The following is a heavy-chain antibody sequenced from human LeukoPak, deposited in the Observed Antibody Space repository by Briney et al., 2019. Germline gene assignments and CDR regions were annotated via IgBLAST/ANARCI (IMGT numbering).Heavy chain of an antibody. D-gene: IGHD4-17*01. J-gene: IGHJ5*02. CDR1: GYTFTGYY. CDR3: ARDYYGDYGWFDP. V-gene: IGHV1-2*02. CDR2: INPNSGGT. Sequence: ASLKVSCAASGYTFTGYYMHWVRQAPGQGLEWMGGINPNSGGTNYAQKFQGRVTMTKDTSITTAYMELSRLRSDDTAVYYCARDYYGDYGWFDPWGQGTLSPSPQ.